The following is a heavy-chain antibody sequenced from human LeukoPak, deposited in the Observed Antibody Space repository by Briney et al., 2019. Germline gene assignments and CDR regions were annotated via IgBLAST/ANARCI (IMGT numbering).Heavy chain of an antibody. V-gene: IGHV3-33*01. Sequence: PGTSLRLSCVASGFSFGGYGMNWVRQAPGKGLEWVAVIWYNGQNKYYSDSVRGRFTISRDTSKNTLYLQMNSLRAEDTAVYYCARDLGGCTNGLCSYYFDHWGQATLVTVSS. CDR3: ARDLGGCTNGLCSYYFDH. D-gene: IGHD2-8*01. J-gene: IGHJ4*02. CDR2: IWYNGQNK. CDR1: GFSFGGYG.